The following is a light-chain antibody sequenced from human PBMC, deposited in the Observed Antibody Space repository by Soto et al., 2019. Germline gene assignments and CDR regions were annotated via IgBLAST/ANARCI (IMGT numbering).Light chain of an antibody. CDR3: SSYTSSSTYV. J-gene: IGLJ1*01. CDR2: DVS. V-gene: IGLV2-14*01. Sequence: QSVLTQPAALTGSPEQSITISCTGTSSDVGGSNYVSWDLQHPGKAPKRMIYDVSNRPSGVSNRFYGSKSGNTASLTISGLQAEDEADYYCSSYTSSSTYVFGTGTKVTV. CDR1: SSDVGGSNY.